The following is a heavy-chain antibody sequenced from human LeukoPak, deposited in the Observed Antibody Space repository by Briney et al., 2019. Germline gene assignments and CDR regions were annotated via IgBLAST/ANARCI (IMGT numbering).Heavy chain of an antibody. CDR2: VNPNSGNT. CDR3: ARGGEGYDILTGYPLDPDYFDY. Sequence: ASVKVSCKASGYTFTSYDINWVRQATGQGLEWMGWVNPNSGNTGYAQKFQGRVTITRNTSISTAYMELSSLRSEDTAVYYCARGGEGYDILTGYPLDPDYFDYWGQGTLVTVSS. CDR1: GYTFTSYD. V-gene: IGHV1-8*03. J-gene: IGHJ4*02. D-gene: IGHD3-9*01.